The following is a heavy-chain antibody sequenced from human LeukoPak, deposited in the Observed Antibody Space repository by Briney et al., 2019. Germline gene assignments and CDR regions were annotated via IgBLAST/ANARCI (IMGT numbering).Heavy chain of an antibody. Sequence: SETLSLTCTVSGGSISSYYWSWIRQPPGKGLEWIGYIYYSGSTNHNPSLKSRVTISVDTSKNQFSLKLSSVTAADTAVYYCARRGSNWGYYFDYWGQGTLVTVSS. CDR3: ARRGSNWGYYFDY. V-gene: IGHV4-59*08. CDR1: GGSISSYY. D-gene: IGHD7-27*01. CDR2: IYYSGST. J-gene: IGHJ4*02.